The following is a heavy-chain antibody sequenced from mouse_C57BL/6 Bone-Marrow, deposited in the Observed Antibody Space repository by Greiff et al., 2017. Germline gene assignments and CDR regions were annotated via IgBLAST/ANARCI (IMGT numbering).Heavy chain of an antibody. CDR3: TRRAICHYAMDY. V-gene: IGHV5-9-1*02. J-gene: IGHJ4*01. CDR1: GFTFSSYA. CDR2: ISSGGDYI. Sequence: DVQLVESGEGLVKPGGSLKLSCAASGFTFSSYAMSWVRQTPEKRLEWVAYISSGGDYIYYADTVKGRFTISRDNARNTLYLQMRSLKSEDTAMYYCTRRAICHYAMDYWGQGTSVTVSS.